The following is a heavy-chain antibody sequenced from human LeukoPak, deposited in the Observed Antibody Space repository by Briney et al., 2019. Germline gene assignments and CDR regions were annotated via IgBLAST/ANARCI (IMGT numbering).Heavy chain of an antibody. Sequence: GGSLRLSCAASGFTFSSYAMSWVRQAPGKGLEWVSAISGSGGSTYYADSVKGRFTISRGKSKNTLYLQMNSLRAEDTAVYYCARSDTAMVNYYYYYMDVWGKGTTVTVSS. D-gene: IGHD5-18*01. V-gene: IGHV3-23*01. J-gene: IGHJ6*03. CDR3: ARSDTAMVNYYYYYMDV. CDR1: GFTFSSYA. CDR2: ISGSGGST.